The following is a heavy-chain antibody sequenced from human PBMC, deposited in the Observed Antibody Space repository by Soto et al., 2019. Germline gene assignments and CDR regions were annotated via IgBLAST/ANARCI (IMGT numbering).Heavy chain of an antibody. CDR2: ISGSGGRS. Sequence: GGSLRLSCVWSGFTFRDSAMIWVRQAPGKGLEWVSAISGSGGRSYYADSVEGRFTISRDNSKNILYLQMTALTAGDAAIYYCARLNSGDYGLDYFAYWGHGTLVTVSS. CDR3: ARLNSGDYGLDYFAY. V-gene: IGHV3-23*01. J-gene: IGHJ4*01. D-gene: IGHD4-17*01. CDR1: GFTFRDSA.